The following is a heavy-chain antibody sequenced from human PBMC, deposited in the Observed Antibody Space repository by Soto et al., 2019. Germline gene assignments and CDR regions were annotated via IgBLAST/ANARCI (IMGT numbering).Heavy chain of an antibody. CDR1: GGSISSGGYY. D-gene: IGHD2-15*01. CDR3: ARDGLGYCSGGSCPGQWFVP. J-gene: IGHJ5*02. CDR2: IYYSGST. V-gene: IGHV4-31*03. Sequence: SETLSLTCTVSGGSISSGGYYWSWIRQHPGKGLEWIGYIYYSGSTYYNPSLKSRVTISVDTSKNQFSLKLSSVTAADTAVYYCARDGLGYCSGGSCPGQWFVPWDQGTLLTVSS.